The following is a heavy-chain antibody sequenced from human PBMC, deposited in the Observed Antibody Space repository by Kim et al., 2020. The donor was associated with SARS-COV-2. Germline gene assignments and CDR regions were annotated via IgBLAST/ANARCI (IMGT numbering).Heavy chain of an antibody. CDR1: GYSFTSYW. V-gene: IGHV5-10-1*01. D-gene: IGHD2-2*02. J-gene: IGHJ5*02. CDR3: ARGRPTRWCSSTSCYTGGNWFDP. Sequence: GESLKISCKGSGYSFTSYWISWVRQMPGKGLEWMGRIDPSDSYTNYSPSFQGHVTISADKSISTAYLQWSSLKASDTAMYYCARGRPTRWCSSTSCYTGGNWFDPWGQGTLVTVSS. CDR2: IDPSDSYT.